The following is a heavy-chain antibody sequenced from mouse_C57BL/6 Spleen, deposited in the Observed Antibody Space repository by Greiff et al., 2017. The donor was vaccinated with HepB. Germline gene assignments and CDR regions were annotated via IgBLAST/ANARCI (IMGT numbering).Heavy chain of an antibody. Sequence: QVQLQQSGAELVKPGASVKLSCKASGYTFTEYTIHWVKQRSGQGLEWIGWFYPGSGSIKYNEKFKDKATLTADKSSSTVYMELSRLTSEASAVYFCARHEDNGWLLRSAWFAYWGQGTLVTVSA. CDR3: ARHEDNGWLLRSAWFAY. J-gene: IGHJ3*01. V-gene: IGHV1-62-2*01. CDR2: FYPGSGSI. D-gene: IGHD2-3*01. CDR1: GYTFTEYT.